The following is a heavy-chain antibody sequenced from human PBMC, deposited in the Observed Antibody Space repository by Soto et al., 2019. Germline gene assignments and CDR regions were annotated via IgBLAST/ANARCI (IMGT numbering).Heavy chain of an antibody. CDR2: IIHSGST. Sequence: SETLSLTCAVYGGSFSGYYWSWIRQPPGKGLEWIGEIIHSGSTNYNPSLKSRVTISVDTSKNQFSLKLSSVTAADTAVYYCARGLYYYDSSGYRYWGQGTLVTVSS. CDR1: GGSFSGYY. CDR3: ARGLYYYDSSGYRY. V-gene: IGHV4-34*01. J-gene: IGHJ4*02. D-gene: IGHD3-22*01.